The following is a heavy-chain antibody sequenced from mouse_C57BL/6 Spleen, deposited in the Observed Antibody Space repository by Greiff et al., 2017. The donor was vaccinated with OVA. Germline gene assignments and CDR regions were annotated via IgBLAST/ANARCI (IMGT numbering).Heavy chain of an antibody. J-gene: IGHJ2*01. D-gene: IGHD4-1*01. Sequence: EVKLMESGGGLVKPGGSLKLSCAASGFTFSSYAMSWVRQTPEKRLEWVATISDGGSYTYYPDNVKGRFTISRDNAKNNLYLQMSHLKSEDTAMYYCARRTWDLYYFDYWGQGTTLTVSS. CDR2: ISDGGSYT. CDR1: GFTFSSYA. CDR3: ARRTWDLYYFDY. V-gene: IGHV5-4*03.